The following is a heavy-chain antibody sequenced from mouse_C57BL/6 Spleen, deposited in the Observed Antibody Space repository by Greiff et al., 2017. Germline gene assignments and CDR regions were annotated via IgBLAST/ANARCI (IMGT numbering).Heavy chain of an antibody. CDR2: IYPGDGDT. Sequence: VQLQQSGAELVKPGASVKISCKASGYAFSSYWMNWVKQRPGKGLEWIGQIYPGDGDTNYNGKFKGKATLTADKSSSTAYMQLSSLTSEDSAVYFCARQTAQVYFDYWGQGTTLTVSS. J-gene: IGHJ2*01. CDR1: GYAFSSYW. CDR3: ARQTAQVYFDY. V-gene: IGHV1-80*01. D-gene: IGHD3-2*02.